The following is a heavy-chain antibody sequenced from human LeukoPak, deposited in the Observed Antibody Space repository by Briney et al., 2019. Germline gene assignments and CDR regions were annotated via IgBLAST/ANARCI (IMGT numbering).Heavy chain of an antibody. Sequence: PGGSLRLSCAASGFTFSSYAMSWVRQTPGKGLEWVSAISGSGGSTYYADSVKGRFTISRDNSKNTLYLQMNSLRAEDTAVYYCAKTDGDPYSWYFDLWGRGTLVTVSS. J-gene: IGHJ2*01. CDR2: ISGSGGST. CDR3: AKTDGDPYSWYFDL. CDR1: GFTFSSYA. V-gene: IGHV3-23*01. D-gene: IGHD2-15*01.